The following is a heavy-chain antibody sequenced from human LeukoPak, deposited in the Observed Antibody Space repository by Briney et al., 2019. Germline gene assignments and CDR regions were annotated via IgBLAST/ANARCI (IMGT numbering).Heavy chain of an antibody. CDR1: GYTFDSYG. D-gene: IGHD5-12*01. CDR2: ITAYNGDT. J-gene: IGHJ4*02. Sequence: ASVKVSCKASGYTFDSYGFTWVRQAPGQGLEWMGWITAYNGDTHYAQKFQGRVSMTTDTSTSTAYMEVRSLRPDDTAVYYCARGGATTAIDYWGQGTLVTVSS. CDR3: ARGGATTAIDY. V-gene: IGHV1-18*01.